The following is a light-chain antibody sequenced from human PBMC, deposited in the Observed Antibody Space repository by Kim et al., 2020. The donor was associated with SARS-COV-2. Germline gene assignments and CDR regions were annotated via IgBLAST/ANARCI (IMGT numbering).Light chain of an antibody. J-gene: IGLJ3*02. V-gene: IGLV2-14*03. CDR2: DVT. CDR1: STDVGGYDF. Sequence: QSVLTQPASVSGSPGQSITISCTGTSTDVGGYDFVSWYQQHPGKVPKLILYDVTKRHSGVSSRFSGSKSGNTASLTISGLQAEDEADYYCSSYTIRSTFVFGGGTQLTV. CDR3: SSYTIRSTFV.